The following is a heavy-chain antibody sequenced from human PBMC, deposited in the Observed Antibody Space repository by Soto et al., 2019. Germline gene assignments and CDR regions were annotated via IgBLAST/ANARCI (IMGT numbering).Heavy chain of an antibody. CDR3: ARDTYYYDSSDHFSADAFDI. D-gene: IGHD3-22*01. J-gene: IGHJ3*02. CDR2: ISNDGSST. V-gene: IGHV3-74*01. Sequence: EVQLVESGGGLVQPGGSLRLSCAASGSTSSSYWIHWVRQAPRKGLVWVSRISNDGSSTNYADSVKGRFTISRDNAKNTVYLQMNSLRAEDTAVYYCARDTYYYDSSDHFSADAFDIWGQGTMVTVSS. CDR1: GSTSSSYW.